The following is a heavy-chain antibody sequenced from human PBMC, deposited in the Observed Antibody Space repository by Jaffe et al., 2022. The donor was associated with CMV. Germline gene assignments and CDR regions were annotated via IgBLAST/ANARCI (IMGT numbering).Heavy chain of an antibody. Sequence: QVQLVESGGGVVQPGRSLRLSCAASGFTFSSYGMHWVRQAPGKGLEWVAVISYDGSNKYYADSVKGRFTISRDNSKNTLYLQMNSLRAEDTAVYYCARPPGRLGGLHDAFDIWGQGTMVTVSS. CDR1: GFTFSSYG. D-gene: IGHD1-26*01. CDR3: ARPPGRLGGLHDAFDI. CDR2: ISYDGSNK. J-gene: IGHJ3*02. V-gene: IGHV3-30*03.